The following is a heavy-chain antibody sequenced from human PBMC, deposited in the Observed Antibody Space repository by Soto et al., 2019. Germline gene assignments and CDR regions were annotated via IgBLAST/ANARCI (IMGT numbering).Heavy chain of an antibody. D-gene: IGHD3-10*01. V-gene: IGHV4-34*01. CDR1: GGSFSGYY. Sequence: LSLTCAVCGGSFSGYYWSWIRQPPGKGLEWIGEINHSGSTNYNPSLKSRVTISVDTSKNQFSLKLSSVSAADTAVYYCATGRGVRGVIITTYYYYGLDVWGQGTTVTVSS. J-gene: IGHJ6*02. CDR2: INHSGST. CDR3: ATGRGVRGVIITTYYYYGLDV.